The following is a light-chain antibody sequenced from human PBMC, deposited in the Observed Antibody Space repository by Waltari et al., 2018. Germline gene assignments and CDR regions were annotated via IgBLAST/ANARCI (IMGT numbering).Light chain of an antibody. CDR3: QHYVRLPAT. V-gene: IGKV3-20*01. J-gene: IGKJ1*01. CDR1: QSVSRT. CDR2: GAS. Sequence: EIVLTQSPGTLSLSPGERATPTCRASQSVSRTLAWYQQKPGQAPKLLIYGASIRATCIPDSFTGSGSGTDFSLTISSLEPEDFAIYFCQHYVRLPATFGQGTKVEIK.